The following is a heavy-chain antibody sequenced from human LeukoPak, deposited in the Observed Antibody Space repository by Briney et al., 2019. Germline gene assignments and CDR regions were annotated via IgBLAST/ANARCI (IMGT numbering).Heavy chain of an antibody. Sequence: GGSLRLSCAASGFTFSSYWMSWVRQAPGKGLEWVANIKQDGSEKYYVDSVKGRFTISRDNAKNSLYLQMNSLRAEDTAVYYCASSSGGSWNDAFDIWAQGTMVTVSS. CDR3: ASSSGGSWNDAFDI. CDR1: GFTFSSYW. D-gene: IGHD2-15*01. V-gene: IGHV3-7*01. CDR2: IKQDGSEK. J-gene: IGHJ3*02.